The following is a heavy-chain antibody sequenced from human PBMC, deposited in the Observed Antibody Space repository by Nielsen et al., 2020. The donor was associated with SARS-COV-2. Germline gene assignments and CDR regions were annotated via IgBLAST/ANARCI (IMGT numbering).Heavy chain of an antibody. V-gene: IGHV3-21*01. CDR3: ARGLGSSSGYYYGMDV. Sequence: GESLKISCAASGFTFSSYSMNWVRQAPGKGLEWVSSISSSSSYIYYADSVKGRFTISRDNAKNSLYLQMNSLRAEDTAVYYCARGLGSSSGYYYGMDVWGQGTTVTVSS. D-gene: IGHD6-6*01. J-gene: IGHJ6*02. CDR1: GFTFSSYS. CDR2: ISSSSSYI.